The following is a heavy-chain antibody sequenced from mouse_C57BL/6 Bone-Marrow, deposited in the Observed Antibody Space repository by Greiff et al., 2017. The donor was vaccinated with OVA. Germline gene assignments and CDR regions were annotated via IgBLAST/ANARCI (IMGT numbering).Heavy chain of an antibody. CDR2: IDPSDSYT. CDR3: AREGYFDV. CDR1: GYTFTRYW. Sequence: VQLQQPGAELVKPGASVKLSCKASGYTFTRYWVQWVKQRPGQGLEWSGEIDPSDSYTNYNQKVKGKATLTVDTSSSTAYMQLSSLTSEDSTVYYCAREGYFDVWGTGTTVTVSS. V-gene: IGHV1-50*01. J-gene: IGHJ1*03.